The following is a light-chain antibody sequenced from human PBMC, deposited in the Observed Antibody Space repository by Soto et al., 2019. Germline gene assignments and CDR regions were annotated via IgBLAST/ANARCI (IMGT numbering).Light chain of an antibody. CDR2: GAS. Sequence: EIVLTQSPGTLSLSPGERASLSFSASQSVSSSYLAWYQQKPGQAPRLLIYGASSRATGIPDRFSGSGSGTDFTLTISRLEPEDFAVYYCQQYGSSLWTFGQGTKVVMK. CDR1: QSVSSSY. CDR3: QQYGSSLWT. V-gene: IGKV3-20*01. J-gene: IGKJ1*01.